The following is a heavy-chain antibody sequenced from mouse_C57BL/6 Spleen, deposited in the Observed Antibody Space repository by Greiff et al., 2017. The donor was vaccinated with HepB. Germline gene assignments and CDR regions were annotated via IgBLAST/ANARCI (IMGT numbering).Heavy chain of an antibody. Sequence: EVNLVESGGGLVKPGGSLKLSCAASGFTFSDYGMHWVRQAPEKGLEWVAYISSGSSTIYYADTVKGRFTISRDNAKNTLFLQMTSLRSEDTAMYYCARYYGSSPYYAMDYWGQGTSVTVSS. CDR1: GFTFSDYG. CDR2: ISSGSSTI. V-gene: IGHV5-17*01. J-gene: IGHJ4*01. CDR3: ARYYGSSPYYAMDY. D-gene: IGHD1-1*01.